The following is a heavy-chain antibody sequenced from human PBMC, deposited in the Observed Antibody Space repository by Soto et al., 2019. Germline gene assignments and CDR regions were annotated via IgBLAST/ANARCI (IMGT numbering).Heavy chain of an antibody. V-gene: IGHV3-30*18. J-gene: IGHJ3*02. CDR2: ISYDGSNK. Sequence: GGSLRLSCAASGFTFSSYGMHWVRQAPGKGLEWVAVISYDGSNKYYADSVKGRFTISRDNSKNTLYLQMNSLRAEDTAVYYCAKTPYLSGYEGAPEIWGQGTMVTVSS. D-gene: IGHD5-12*01. CDR3: AKTPYLSGYEGAPEI. CDR1: GFTFSSYG.